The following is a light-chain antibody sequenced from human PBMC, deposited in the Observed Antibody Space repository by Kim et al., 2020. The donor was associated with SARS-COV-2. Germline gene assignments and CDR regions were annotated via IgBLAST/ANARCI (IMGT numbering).Light chain of an antibody. CDR1: HRLVRSGGNTW. J-gene: IGKJ4*01. CDR2: KIP. V-gene: IGKV2-30*02. CDR3: MQVTLWPRT. Sequence: DVVMTQSPPSPPVTLGPPASISCRSSHRLVRSGGNTWLSWFQQRPGQSPRRLIYKIPNRDSGVPDRFSGSESGTDFTLKISRVEAEDVGVYYGMQVTLWPRTFGGGTKVDIK.